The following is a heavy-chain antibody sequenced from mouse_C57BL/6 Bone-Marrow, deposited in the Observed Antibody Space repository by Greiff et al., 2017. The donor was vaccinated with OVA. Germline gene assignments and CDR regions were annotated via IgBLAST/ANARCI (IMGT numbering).Heavy chain of an antibody. D-gene: IGHD1-1*01. Sequence: VQLQQPGAELVMPGASVKLSCKASGYTFTSYWMHWVKQRPGQGLEWIGEIDPSDSYTNYNQKFKGKSTLTVDKSSSTAYMQLSSLTSEDSAVYYCARRPYGGSSWYFDVWGTGTTVTVSS. V-gene: IGHV1-69*01. CDR1: GYTFTSYW. CDR3: ARRPYGGSSWYFDV. J-gene: IGHJ1*03. CDR2: IDPSDSYT.